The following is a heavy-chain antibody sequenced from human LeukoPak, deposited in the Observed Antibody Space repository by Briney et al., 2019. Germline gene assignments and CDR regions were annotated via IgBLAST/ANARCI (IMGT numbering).Heavy chain of an antibody. J-gene: IGHJ4*02. Sequence: GGSLRLSCAASGFTFDDYAMHWVRQAPGKGLEWCSGFSWNIGSIGYADSVKGRFTTSRDNAKNSLYLQMNSLRAEDTALYYCAKATLYDSSRGSFDYWGQGTLVTVSS. CDR1: GFTFDDYA. CDR3: AKATLYDSSRGSFDY. V-gene: IGHV3-9*01. CDR2: FSWNIGSI. D-gene: IGHD3-22*01.